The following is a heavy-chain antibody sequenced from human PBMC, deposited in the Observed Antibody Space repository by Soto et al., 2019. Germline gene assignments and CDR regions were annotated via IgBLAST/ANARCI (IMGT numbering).Heavy chain of an antibody. V-gene: IGHV3-30*03. D-gene: IGHD1-26*01. CDR1: GFTFSIYG. J-gene: IGHJ3*02. CDR2: ISFDGSEK. CDR3: ARDRRLYYSDAFDI. Sequence: QVQLVESGGGVVQPGRSLRLSCAASGFTFSIYGRHWVRHAPGKGLEWVAMISFDGSEKYYTDSVKGRFHISRDSSKNTIYLQMDSLRVEDTAVYYCARDRRLYYSDAFDIWGQGTTVTVSS.